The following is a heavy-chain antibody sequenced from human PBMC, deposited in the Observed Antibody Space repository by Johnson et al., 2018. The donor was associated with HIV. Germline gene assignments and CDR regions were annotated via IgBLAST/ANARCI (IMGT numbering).Heavy chain of an antibody. D-gene: IGHD5-24*01. CDR2: IFSGGST. CDR1: GFTFDDYA. Sequence: EVQVLESGGGLVQPGRSLRLSCAASGFTFDDYAMHWVRQAPGKGLEWVSVIFSGGSTYYADSVTGRFTISRDSSKNTLYLQMNSLRAEDTAVYYCARACRDGYTCDVFDIWGQGTMVTVSS. V-gene: IGHV3-66*01. J-gene: IGHJ3*02. CDR3: ARACRDGYTCDVFDI.